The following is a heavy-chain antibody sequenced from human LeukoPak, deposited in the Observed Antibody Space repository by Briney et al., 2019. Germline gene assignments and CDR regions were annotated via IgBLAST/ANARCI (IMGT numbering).Heavy chain of an antibody. CDR2: INHSGGT. D-gene: IGHD6-6*01. Sequence: SETLSLTCTVSGGSISSSSYYWGWIRQPPGKGLEWIGEINHSGGTNYNPSLKSRVTISVDTSKNQFSLKLSSVTAADTAVYYCARGSIAARLAYWGQGTLVTVSS. CDR1: GGSISSSSYY. J-gene: IGHJ4*02. V-gene: IGHV4-39*07. CDR3: ARGSIAARLAY.